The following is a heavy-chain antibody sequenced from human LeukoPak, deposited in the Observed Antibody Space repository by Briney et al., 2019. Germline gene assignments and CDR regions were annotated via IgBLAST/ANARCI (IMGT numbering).Heavy chain of an antibody. D-gene: IGHD5-24*01. V-gene: IGHV1-18*01. CDR1: GYTFTSYG. J-gene: IGHJ4*02. CDR3: ARGWRGRWLQLMGIVGYFDY. Sequence: ASVKVSCKASGYTFTSYGISWVRQAPGQGLEWMGWISAYNGNTNYAQKLQGRVTMTTDTSTSTAYMELRSLRSDDTAVYYCARGWRGRWLQLMGIVGYFDYWGQGTLVTVSS. CDR2: ISAYNGNT.